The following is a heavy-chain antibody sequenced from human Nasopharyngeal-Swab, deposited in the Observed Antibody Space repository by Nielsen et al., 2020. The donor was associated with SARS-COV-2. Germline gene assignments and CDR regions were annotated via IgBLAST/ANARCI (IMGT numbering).Heavy chain of an antibody. CDR3: ARGLSGVVPAPILGLGPYYYFYYMDV. Sequence: GSLRLSCAVSGGSFSANYWGWFRQPPGKGLEWIGEINHSVSTNYNPSLKSRVTISVDTSKSQFSLKLTSVTAADTSVYYCARGLSGVVPAPILGLGPYYYFYYMDVWGKGTTVTVSS. J-gene: IGHJ6*03. CDR1: GGSFSANY. V-gene: IGHV4-34*01. CDR2: INHSVST. D-gene: IGHD2-2*01.